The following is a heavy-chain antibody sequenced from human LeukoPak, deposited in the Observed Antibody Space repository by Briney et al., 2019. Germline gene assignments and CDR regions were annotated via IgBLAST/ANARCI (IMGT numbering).Heavy chain of an antibody. CDR1: GFTFSSYS. CDR2: ISSSSSTI. Sequence: GGSLRLSCAASGFTFSSYSMNWVRQAPGKGLEWVSYISSSSSTIYYADSVKGRFTISRDNAKNSLYLQMNSLRAGDTAVYYCARGVFYSSDYSNCFDPWGQGTLVTVSS. J-gene: IGHJ5*02. CDR3: ARGVFYSSDYSNCFDP. D-gene: IGHD6-19*01. V-gene: IGHV3-48*04.